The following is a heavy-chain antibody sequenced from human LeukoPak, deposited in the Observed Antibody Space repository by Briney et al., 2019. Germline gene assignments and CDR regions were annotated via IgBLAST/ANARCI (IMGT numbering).Heavy chain of an antibody. CDR1: GFTFSSYA. J-gene: IGHJ4*02. D-gene: IGHD2-8*02. CDR3: AKDVRFISTGYFDY. CDR2: ISGSGGST. V-gene: IGHV3-23*01. Sequence: GGSLRLSCAVSGFTFSSYAMSWVRQAPGKGLEGVSAISGSGGSTYYADSVKGRFTICRDNSKNTLYLTMTSPSAAVTAVSYCAKDVRFISTGYFDYWGQGTLVTVSS.